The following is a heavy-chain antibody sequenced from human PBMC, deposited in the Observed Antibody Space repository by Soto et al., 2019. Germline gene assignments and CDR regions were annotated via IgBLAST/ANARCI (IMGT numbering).Heavy chain of an antibody. J-gene: IGHJ4*02. CDR3: ARSVEGHFDY. CDR1: GFTFSVYS. D-gene: IGHD6-19*01. V-gene: IGHV3-48*02. CDR2: ITSDTKTI. Sequence: EVQLVESGGDLVQREGSLRLSCVASGFTFSVYSMNWVRHAPGKGLEWFSYITSDTKTIKYADSVKGRFTISRDNAKNSVYLQMNSLRDEDTAVYYCARSVEGHFDYWGQGTVVTVSS.